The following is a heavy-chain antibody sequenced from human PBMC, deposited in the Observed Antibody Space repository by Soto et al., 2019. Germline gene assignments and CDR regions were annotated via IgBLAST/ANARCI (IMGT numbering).Heavy chain of an antibody. J-gene: IGHJ4*02. D-gene: IGHD3-3*01. CDR3: ARGGWRQIDY. V-gene: IGHV4-59*08. CDR1: GGSIGSYY. Sequence: QVQLQESGPGLVKPSETLSLTCSVSGGSIGSYYWSWIRQPPGKVLEWIGYIYYSGSTNYNPSLKSRVTISVDTSKNQFSLKLSSVTAADTAVYYCARGGWRQIDYWGQGTLVTVSS. CDR2: IYYSGST.